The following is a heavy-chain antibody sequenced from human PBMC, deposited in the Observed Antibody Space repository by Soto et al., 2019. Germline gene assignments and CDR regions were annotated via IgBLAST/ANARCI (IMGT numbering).Heavy chain of an antibody. CDR3: AGGIGSPYVYLDY. D-gene: IGHD3-16*01. CDR2: IYHSGST. Sequence: SETLSLTCAVSGGSISSSNWWSWVRQPPGKGLEWIGEIYHSGSTNYNPSLKSRVTISVDKSKNQFSLKLSSVTAADTAVYYWAGGIGSPYVYLDYWGQGTLVTGSS. V-gene: IGHV4-4*02. CDR1: GGSISSSNW. J-gene: IGHJ4*02.